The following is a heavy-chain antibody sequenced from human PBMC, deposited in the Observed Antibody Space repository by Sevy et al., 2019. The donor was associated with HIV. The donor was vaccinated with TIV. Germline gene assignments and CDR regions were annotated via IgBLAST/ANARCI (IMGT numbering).Heavy chain of an antibody. V-gene: IGHV3-23*01. Sequence: GGYLRLSCTASGFTFNNYAMTWVRQAPGKGLEWVSTISGSGSTTNYADSVKGHFTISRDNSKNTLYLQMNSLRAEDTAVYYCASLDTVLVTGYLDYWGQGTLVTVSS. J-gene: IGHJ4*02. CDR1: GFTFNNYA. CDR2: ISGSGSTT. D-gene: IGHD5-18*01. CDR3: ASLDTVLVTGYLDY.